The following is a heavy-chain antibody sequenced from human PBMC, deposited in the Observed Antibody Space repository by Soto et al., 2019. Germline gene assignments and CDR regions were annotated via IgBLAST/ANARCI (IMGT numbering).Heavy chain of an antibody. D-gene: IGHD6-13*01. Sequence: QVQLVQSGAEVKKPGASVKVSCKASGYTFTSYDINWVRQATGQGLEWMGWINPNSGNTVYAQKFQGRDTMTRNTSISTAYMELSSLRSEDSAVYYCARADSSTWNYIWFDPWGQGTLVTVSS. CDR1: GYTFTSYD. CDR2: INPNSGNT. J-gene: IGHJ5*02. CDR3: ARADSSTWNYIWFDP. V-gene: IGHV1-8*01.